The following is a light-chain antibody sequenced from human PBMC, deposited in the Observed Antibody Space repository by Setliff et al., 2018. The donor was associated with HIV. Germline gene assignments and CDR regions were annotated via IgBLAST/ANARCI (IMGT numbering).Light chain of an antibody. J-gene: IGLJ2*01. Sequence: ALTQPRSVSGSPGQSVTISCTGTTSNVGGYNYVSWYRQHPGNAPKLMIFDVTKRPSGVPDRFSGSKSGNTASLTISGLQAEDEADYFCSSYVDGHVIFGGGTKVTVL. CDR1: TSNVGGYNY. CDR2: DVT. V-gene: IGLV2-11*01. CDR3: SSYVDGHVI.